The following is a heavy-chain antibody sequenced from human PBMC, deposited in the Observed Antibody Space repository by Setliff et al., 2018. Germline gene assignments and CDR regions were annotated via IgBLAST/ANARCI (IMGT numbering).Heavy chain of an antibody. Sequence: ASVKVSCKASGYSFSSNAFHWVRQAPGQTLEWMGWIHAGSSNTLYSQRFQDRITISRDTSATTVHMELSSLRSDDTAVYYCARDLNRWFGEFAFDIWGQGTVVTVSS. J-gene: IGHJ3*02. V-gene: IGHV1-3*01. CDR3: ARDLNRWFGEFAFDI. D-gene: IGHD3-10*01. CDR2: IHAGSSNT. CDR1: GYSFSSNA.